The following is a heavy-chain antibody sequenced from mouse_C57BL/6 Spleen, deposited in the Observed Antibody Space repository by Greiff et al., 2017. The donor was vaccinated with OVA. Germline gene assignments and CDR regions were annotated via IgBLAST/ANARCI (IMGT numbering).Heavy chain of an antibody. Sequence: QVHVKQSGPELVKPGASVKLSCKASGYTFTSYDINWVKQRPGQGLEWIGWIYPRDGSTKYNEKFKGKATLTVDTSSSTAYMELHSLTSEDSAVYFCARYGDYDYFDYWGQGTTLTVSS. CDR1: GYTFTSYD. J-gene: IGHJ2*01. CDR2: IYPRDGST. D-gene: IGHD1-1*01. CDR3: ARYGDYDYFDY. V-gene: IGHV1-85*01.